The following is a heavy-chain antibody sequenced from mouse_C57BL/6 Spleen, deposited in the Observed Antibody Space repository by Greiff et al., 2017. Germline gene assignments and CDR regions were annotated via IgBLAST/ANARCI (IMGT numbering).Heavy chain of an antibody. CDR1: GYAFSSSW. J-gene: IGHJ2*01. CDR2: IYPGDGDT. CDR3: ARDYGSPYFDY. V-gene: IGHV1-82*01. Sequence: VKLVESGPELVKPGASVKISCKASGYAFSSSWMNWVKQRPGKGLEWIGRIYPGDGDTNYNGKFKGKATLTADKSSSTAYMQLSSLTSEDSAVYFCARDYGSPYFDYWGQGTTLTVSS. D-gene: IGHD1-1*01.